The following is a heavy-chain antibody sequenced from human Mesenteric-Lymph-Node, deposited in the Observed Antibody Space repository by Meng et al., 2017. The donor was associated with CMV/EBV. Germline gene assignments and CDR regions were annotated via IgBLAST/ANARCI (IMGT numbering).Heavy chain of an antibody. Sequence: GESLKISCAASGFTFSSYAMHWVRQAPGKGLEWVAVISYDGSNKYYADSVKGRFTISRDNSKNTLYLQMNSLRAEDTAVYYCARKSIAASGSSGYYYGMDVWGQGTTVTVSS. CDR1: GFTFSSYA. V-gene: IGHV3-30*04. CDR2: ISYDGSNK. J-gene: IGHJ6*02. CDR3: ARKSIAASGSSGYYYGMDV. D-gene: IGHD6-6*01.